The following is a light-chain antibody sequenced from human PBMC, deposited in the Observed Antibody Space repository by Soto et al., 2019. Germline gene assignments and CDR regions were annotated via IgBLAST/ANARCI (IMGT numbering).Light chain of an antibody. CDR1: SSNIGSNP. J-gene: IGLJ3*02. CDR3: ASWDDSLGGDWV. Sequence: QSVLTQPPSASGTPGQRVTISCSGSSSNIGSNPVNWYQQLPGTAPKLLIYSDDHRSSGVPDRFSGSKSGTSASLAIDGLQSEDEADYYCASWDDSLGGDWVFGGGTKVTVL. CDR2: SDD. V-gene: IGLV1-44*01.